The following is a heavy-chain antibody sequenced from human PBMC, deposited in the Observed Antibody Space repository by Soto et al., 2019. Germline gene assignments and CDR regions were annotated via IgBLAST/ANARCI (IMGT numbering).Heavy chain of an antibody. Sequence: ESLKISCKGSGYSFTSYWIGWVRQMPGKGLEWMGIIYPGDSDTRYSPPFQGQVTISADKSISTAYLQWSSLKASDTAMYYCARLTYYYDSSGYYDDAFDIWGQGTMVTVSS. CDR1: GYSFTSYW. CDR3: ARLTYYYDSSGYYDDAFDI. V-gene: IGHV5-51*01. J-gene: IGHJ3*02. D-gene: IGHD3-22*01. CDR2: IYPGDSDT.